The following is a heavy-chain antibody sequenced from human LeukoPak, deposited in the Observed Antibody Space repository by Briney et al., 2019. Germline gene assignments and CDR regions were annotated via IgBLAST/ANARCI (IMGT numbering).Heavy chain of an antibody. D-gene: IGHD3-10*01. CDR1: GGSFSGYY. V-gene: IGHV4-34*01. CDR3: VRLLLWFGEFRSYYFDY. J-gene: IGHJ4*02. CDR2: INHSGST. Sequence: SETLSLTCAVYGGSFSGYYWSWIRQPPGKGLEWIGEINHSGSTNYNPSLKSRVTISVDTSKNQFSLKLSSVTAADTAVYYCVRLLLWFGEFRSYYFDYWGQGTLVTVSS.